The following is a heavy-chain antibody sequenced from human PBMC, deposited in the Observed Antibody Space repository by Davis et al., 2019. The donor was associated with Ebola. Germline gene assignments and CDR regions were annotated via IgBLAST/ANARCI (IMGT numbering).Heavy chain of an antibody. V-gene: IGHV1-3*01. CDR3: ASGTAMVTPYYYYYGMDV. D-gene: IGHD5-18*01. CDR1: GYTFTRYA. Sequence: ASVKVSCKASGYTFTRYAMHWVRQAPGQRLEWMGWINAGNGNSKYLQKFQGRVTITRDTSASKAYMELSSLRSEDTAVYYCASGTAMVTPYYYYYGMDVWGQGTTVTVSS. J-gene: IGHJ6*02. CDR2: INAGNGNS.